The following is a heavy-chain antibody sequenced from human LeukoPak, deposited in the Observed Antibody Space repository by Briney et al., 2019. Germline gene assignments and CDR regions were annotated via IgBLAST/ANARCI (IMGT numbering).Heavy chain of an antibody. J-gene: IGHJ4*02. V-gene: IGHV4-59*01. CDR1: GGSMSSYY. CDR2: IYYSGNT. Sequence: SETLSLTCTVSGGSMSSYYWSWIRQPPGKGLEWIGYIYYSGNTNYNPSLKSRVTISVDTPKNQFSLKMTSVTAADTAVYYCARDRRDTSMVWDYWGQGTLVTVSS. D-gene: IGHD5-18*01. CDR3: ARDRRDTSMVWDY.